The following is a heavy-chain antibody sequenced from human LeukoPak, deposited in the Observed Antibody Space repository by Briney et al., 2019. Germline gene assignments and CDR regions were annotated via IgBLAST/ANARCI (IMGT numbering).Heavy chain of an antibody. J-gene: IGHJ3*01. CDR1: GNTFSSNI. V-gene: IGHV1-3*01. CDR2: INAGNGNT. Sequence: ASVKVSCKTSGNTFSSNIINWVRQAPGQSLDWMGWINAGNGNTKYSEKFQGRVTITRDTSASIVYMELTSLRSEDTAVYYCARERPTTTAFHVWGQGTMVTVS. CDR3: ARERPTTTAFHV. D-gene: IGHD1-14*01.